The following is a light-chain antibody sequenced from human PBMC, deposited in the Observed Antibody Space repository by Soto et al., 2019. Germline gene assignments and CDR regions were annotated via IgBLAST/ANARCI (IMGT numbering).Light chain of an antibody. Sequence: ALPQPASVSGSPGQSITISCTGTSNDIGGYNYVSWCQQHPGEAPKLIIYEVSNRPSGVSNRFSGSKSDNTASLTITGLQAEDEASYYCSSYTITHIPVIFGGGTQLTVL. CDR3: SSYTITHIPVI. J-gene: IGLJ2*01. V-gene: IGLV2-14*01. CDR2: EVS. CDR1: SNDIGGYNY.